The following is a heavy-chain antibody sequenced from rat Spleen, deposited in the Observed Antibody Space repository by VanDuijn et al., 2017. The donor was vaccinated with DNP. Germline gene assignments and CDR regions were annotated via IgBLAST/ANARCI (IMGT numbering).Heavy chain of an antibody. CDR3: ATHDWTS. J-gene: IGHJ2*01. Sequence: EVQLVESGGGLVQPGRSMKLSCVTSGFTFSNYDMAWVRQAPQKGLEWVATITSDGSSTYYRVSVKGRFTISRENAKSSLYLQMNSLKSEDTATYYCATHDWTSWGQGVMVTVSS. CDR2: ITSDGSST. CDR1: GFTFSNYD. V-gene: IGHV5-7*01.